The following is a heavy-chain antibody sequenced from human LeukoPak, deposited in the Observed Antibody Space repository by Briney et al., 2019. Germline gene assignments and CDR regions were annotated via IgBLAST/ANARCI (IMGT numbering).Heavy chain of an antibody. CDR3: ARAYIVVVPAAVNWFDP. J-gene: IGHJ5*02. CDR2: INPNSGGT. CDR1: GYTFTGYY. Sequence: ASVKVSCXASGYTFTGYYMHWVRLAPGQGLEWMGWINPNSGGTNYAQKFQGRVTMTRDTSISTAYMELSRLRSDDTAVYYCARAYIVVVPAAVNWFDPWGQGTLVTVSS. V-gene: IGHV1-2*02. D-gene: IGHD2-2*01.